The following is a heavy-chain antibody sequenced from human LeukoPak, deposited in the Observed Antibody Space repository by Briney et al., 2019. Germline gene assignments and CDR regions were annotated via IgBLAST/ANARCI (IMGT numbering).Heavy chain of an antibody. D-gene: IGHD2-2*01. CDR1: GGSISSGDYY. V-gene: IGHV4-30-4*08. CDR2: IYYSGST. CDR3: ARGRKDIVVVPAASPLLYYYYYMDV. Sequence: SQTLSLTCTVSGGSISSGDYYWSWIRQPPGKGLEWIGYIYYSGSTYYNPSLKSRVTISVDTSKNQFSLKLSSVTAAGTAVYYCARGRKDIVVVPAASPLLYYYYYMDVWGKGTTVTVSS. J-gene: IGHJ6*03.